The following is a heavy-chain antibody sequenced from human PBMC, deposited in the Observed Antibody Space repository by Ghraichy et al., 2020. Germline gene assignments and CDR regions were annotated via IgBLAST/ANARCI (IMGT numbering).Heavy chain of an antibody. CDR3: ARASDYGDAPYDY. CDR1: GGSISSSSYY. CDR2: IYYSGST. J-gene: IGHJ4*02. D-gene: IGHD4-17*01. V-gene: IGHV4-39*01. Sequence: SETLSLTCTVSGGSISSSSYYWGWIRQPPGKGLEWIGSIYYSGSTYYNPSLKSRVTISVDTSKNQFSLKLSSVTAADTAVYYCARASDYGDAPYDYWGQGTLVTVSS.